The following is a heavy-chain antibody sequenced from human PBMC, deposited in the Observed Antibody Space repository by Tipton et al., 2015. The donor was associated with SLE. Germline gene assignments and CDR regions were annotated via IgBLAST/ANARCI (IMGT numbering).Heavy chain of an antibody. Sequence: RSLRLSCTASGFTFIDYYMTWIRQAPGKGLEWVAVIWYDGITKYYVDSVKGRFTISRDKSKNTLYLEMNSLRDEDTAVYICAKGRVGTPTDWGQGTLVTVSS. J-gene: IGHJ4*02. CDR2: IWYDGITK. CDR3: AKGRVGTPTD. V-gene: IGHV3-33*03. CDR1: GFTFIDYY.